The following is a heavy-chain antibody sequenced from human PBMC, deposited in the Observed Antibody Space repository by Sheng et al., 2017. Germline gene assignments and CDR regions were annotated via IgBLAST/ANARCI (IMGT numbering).Heavy chain of an antibody. CDR2: MNPNSGNT. CDR3: ARGRKHYYGSGSYPWFDP. CDR1: GYTFTSYD. V-gene: IGHV1-8*03. Sequence: QVQLVQSGAEVKKPGASVKVSCKASGYTFTSYDINWVRQATGQGLEWMGWMNPNSGNTGYAQKFQGRVTITRNTSISTAYMELSSLRSEDTAVYYCARGRKHYYGSGSYPWFDPVGQGTLVTVSS. D-gene: IGHD3-10*01. J-gene: IGHJ5*02.